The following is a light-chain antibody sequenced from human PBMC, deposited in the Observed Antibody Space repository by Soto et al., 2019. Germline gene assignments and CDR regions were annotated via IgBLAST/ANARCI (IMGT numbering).Light chain of an antibody. J-gene: IGKJ1*01. CDR1: QSVTINY. CDR2: GAS. Sequence: EIVLTQSPVTLSLSPWERATLSCSASQSVTINYLAWYQQKPGQAPRLLIYGASSRATGIPDRFSGSGSGTDFTLTISRLEPEDFAVYYCQQYGSSPGTFGQGTKVDIK. CDR3: QQYGSSPGT. V-gene: IGKV3-20*01.